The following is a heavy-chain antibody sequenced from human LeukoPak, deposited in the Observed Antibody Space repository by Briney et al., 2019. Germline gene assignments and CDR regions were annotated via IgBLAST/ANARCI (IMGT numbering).Heavy chain of an antibody. CDR1: GFTFDDYA. Sequence: GGSLRLSCAASGFTFDDYAMQWVRQAPGKGLEWVSGISWNSGSIDYADSVKGRFTISRDNAKNSLYLQMNSLRAEDMALYYCAKAGGGYTSSSIDYWSQGTLVTVSS. V-gene: IGHV3-9*03. D-gene: IGHD6-6*01. CDR3: AKAGGGYTSSSIDY. J-gene: IGHJ4*02. CDR2: ISWNSGSI.